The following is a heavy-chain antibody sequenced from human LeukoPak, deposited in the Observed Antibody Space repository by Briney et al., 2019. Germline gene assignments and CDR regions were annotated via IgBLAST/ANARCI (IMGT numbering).Heavy chain of an antibody. D-gene: IGHD3-9*01. CDR2: VSWDGGST. J-gene: IGHJ4*02. Sequence: GGSLRLSCAASGFTFNDYTMHWVRQRPGKGLEWVSLVSWDGGSTSYADSVKGRFTISRDNRKNSLYLQMNRLRTEDTALYYCAKAPTGYLFDYWGQGTLVTVSS. CDR3: AKAPTGYLFDY. V-gene: IGHV3-43*01. CDR1: GFTFNDYT.